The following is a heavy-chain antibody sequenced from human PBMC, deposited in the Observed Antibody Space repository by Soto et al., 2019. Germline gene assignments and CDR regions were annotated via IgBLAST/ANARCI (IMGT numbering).Heavy chain of an antibody. J-gene: IGHJ4*02. D-gene: IGHD6-13*01. Sequence: ASETLSLTCTVSGGSISSFYWSWIRQPAGKGLEWIGRIYSGGMNNYNPSLKSRVTMSVDTSKNQFSLRLSSVTAADTAMYYCARGSSRWDYWGQGTMVTVSS. CDR3: ARGSSRWDY. V-gene: IGHV4-4*07. CDR1: GGSISSFY. CDR2: IYSGGMN.